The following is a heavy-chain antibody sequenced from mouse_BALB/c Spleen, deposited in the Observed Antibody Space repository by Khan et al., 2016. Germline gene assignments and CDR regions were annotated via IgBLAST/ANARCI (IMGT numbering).Heavy chain of an antibody. CDR2: IWRGGTT. V-gene: IGHV2-5*01. CDR3: AKEEGNYVMDY. CDR1: GFSLTSYG. Sequence: QVQLQQSGPGLVQPSQSLSITCTVSGFSLTSYGVHWVRQSPGKGLEWLGVIWRGGTTDYNAAFLSRLNITRDNSKCPVFFKMHSLQADATAIYFCAKEEGNYVMDYWGHGTSVTVSS. J-gene: IGHJ4*01. D-gene: IGHD2-1*01.